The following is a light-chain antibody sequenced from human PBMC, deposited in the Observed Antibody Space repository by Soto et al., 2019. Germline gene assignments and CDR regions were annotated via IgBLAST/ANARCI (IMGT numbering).Light chain of an antibody. Sequence: EIVMTQSPATLSVSPGERATLSCRASQSVSSNLAWYQQKPGQAPRLLIYGASTRATGIPARFSGSGSGTEFTLTISSLRAEDWAGYGCQQYNNWPPKTFGQGTKVEIK. J-gene: IGKJ1*01. CDR3: QQYNNWPPKT. V-gene: IGKV3-15*01. CDR1: QSVSSN. CDR2: GAS.